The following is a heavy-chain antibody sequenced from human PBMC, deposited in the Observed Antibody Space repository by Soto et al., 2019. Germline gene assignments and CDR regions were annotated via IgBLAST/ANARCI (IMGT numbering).Heavy chain of an antibody. J-gene: IGHJ4*02. V-gene: IGHV4-39*01. D-gene: IGHD6-6*01. CDR1: GGSISSSSYY. CDR3: ARHLEYSSSSPLSNFDY. Sequence: SETLSLTCTVSGGSISSSSYYWGWIRQPPGKGLEWIGSIYYSGSTYYNPSLKSRVTISVDTSKNQFSLKLSSVTAADTPVYYCARHLEYSSSSPLSNFDYWGQGTLVTVSS. CDR2: IYYSGST.